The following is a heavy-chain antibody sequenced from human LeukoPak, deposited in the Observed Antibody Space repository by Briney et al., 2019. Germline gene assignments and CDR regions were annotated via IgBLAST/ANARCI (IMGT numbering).Heavy chain of an antibody. CDR1: GFTFSHYW. J-gene: IGHJ4*02. V-gene: IGHV3-7*03. CDR3: ARDRGYYDFWSGLYYFDY. D-gene: IGHD3-3*01. Sequence: GGSLRLSCAASGFTFSHYWMSWVRQAPGKGLEWVANIKQDGNEKYYADSVKGRFTISRDNAKNSLYLQMNSLRAEDTAVYYCARDRGYYDFWSGLYYFDYWGQGTLVTVSS. CDR2: IKQDGNEK.